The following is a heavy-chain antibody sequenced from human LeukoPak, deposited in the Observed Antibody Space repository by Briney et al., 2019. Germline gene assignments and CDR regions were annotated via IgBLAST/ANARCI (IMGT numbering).Heavy chain of an antibody. Sequence: ASVKVSCKASGYTFTGYYMHWVRQAPGQGLEWMGWINPNSGGTNYAQKFQGRVTMTRDTSISTAYMELSRLRSDDTAVYYCARDRANHYDFWSGYYSSDAFDIWGQGTMVTVS. CDR3: ARDRANHYDFWSGYYSSDAFDI. CDR2: INPNSGGT. J-gene: IGHJ3*02. V-gene: IGHV1-2*02. CDR1: GYTFTGYY. D-gene: IGHD3-3*01.